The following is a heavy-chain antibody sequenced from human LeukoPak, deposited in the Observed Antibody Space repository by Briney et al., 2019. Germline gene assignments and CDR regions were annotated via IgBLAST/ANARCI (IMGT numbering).Heavy chain of an antibody. Sequence: SETLSLTCTVSGGSISSYYWSWIRQPPGKGLEWIGYIYYSGSTNYNPSLKSRVTISVDTSKNQFSLKLSSVTAADTAVYYCARGEGSYYYDSSGYYYFDYWGQGTLVTVSS. V-gene: IGHV4-59*01. CDR1: GGSISSYY. J-gene: IGHJ4*02. D-gene: IGHD3-22*01. CDR2: IYYSGST. CDR3: ARGEGSYYYDSSGYYYFDY.